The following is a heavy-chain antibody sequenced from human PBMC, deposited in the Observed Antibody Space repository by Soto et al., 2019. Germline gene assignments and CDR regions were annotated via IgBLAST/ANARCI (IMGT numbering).Heavy chain of an antibody. CDR1: GGSITSSSYY. CDR2: IYYSGST. D-gene: IGHD4-17*01. J-gene: IGHJ4*02. CDR3: GRRNAEYGDYGN. Sequence: QLQLQESGTGLVKPSETLSLTCTVSGGSITSSSYYWGWIRQPPGNGLEWIGSIYYSGSTYYIPSLKRRVSISVDTSKNPFSRMLGSVTAAETAVDYFGRRNAEYGDYGNWGQGTLVTVSS. V-gene: IGHV4-39*01.